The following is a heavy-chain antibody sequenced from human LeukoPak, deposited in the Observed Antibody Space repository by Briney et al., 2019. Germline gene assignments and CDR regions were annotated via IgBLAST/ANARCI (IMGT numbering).Heavy chain of an antibody. V-gene: IGHV1-69*13. CDR2: IIPIFGTA. Sequence: ASVKVSCKASGGTFSSYAISWVRHAPGQGLEWKGGIIPIFGTANYAQKFQGRGTITADESTSTAYMELSSLRSEDTAVYYCARGGYYGSGSYYIDYWGQGTLVTVSS. CDR3: ARGGYYGSGSYYIDY. J-gene: IGHJ4*02. D-gene: IGHD3-10*01. CDR1: GGTFSSYA.